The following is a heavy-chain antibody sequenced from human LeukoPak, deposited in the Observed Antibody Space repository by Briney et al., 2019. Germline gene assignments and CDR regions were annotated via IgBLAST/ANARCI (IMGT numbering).Heavy chain of an antibody. CDR1: GFNFSSYA. CDR3: ARVPSLRFLEWLFDY. Sequence: PGRSLRLSCAASGFNFSSYAMHWVRQAPGKGLERVAVISYDGSNKYYADSVKGRFTISRDNSKNTLYLQMNSLRAEDTAVYYCARVPSLRFLEWLFDYWGQGTLVTVSS. J-gene: IGHJ4*02. CDR2: ISYDGSNK. D-gene: IGHD3-3*01. V-gene: IGHV3-30-3*01.